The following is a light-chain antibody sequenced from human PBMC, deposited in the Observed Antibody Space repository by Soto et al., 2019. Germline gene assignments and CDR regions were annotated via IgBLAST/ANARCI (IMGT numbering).Light chain of an antibody. J-gene: IGKJ1*01. CDR1: ESVSNY. CDR2: GAS. Sequence: EIVMTQSPGTLSVSPGDRATLSCRASESVSNYIAWYQQKPGQAPRLLIYGASTRATGVPVRFSGSGSGTDFTLTISSLQSEDFAVYYCQQYEAVVTFGQGSKVDI. CDR3: QQYEAVVT. V-gene: IGKV3-15*01.